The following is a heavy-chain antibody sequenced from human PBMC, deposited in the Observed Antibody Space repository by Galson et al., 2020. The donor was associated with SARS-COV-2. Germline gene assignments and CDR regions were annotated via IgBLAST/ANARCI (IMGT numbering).Heavy chain of an antibody. Sequence: ASVKVSCKASGYTFTSYDINWVRQATGQGLEWMGWMNPNSGNTGYAQKFQGRVTMTRNTSISTAYMELSSLRSEDTAVYYCARMYSSGKTPSPFYYCGQGTLVTVCS. CDR1: GYTFTSYD. V-gene: IGHV1-8*01. J-gene: IGHJ4*02. CDR2: MNPNSGNT. CDR3: ARMYSSGKTPSPFYY. D-gene: IGHD6-25*01.